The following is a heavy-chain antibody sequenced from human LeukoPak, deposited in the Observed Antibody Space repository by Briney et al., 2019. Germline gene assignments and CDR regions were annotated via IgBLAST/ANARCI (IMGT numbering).Heavy chain of an antibody. CDR1: GGSISSSSYY. D-gene: IGHD2-21*02. CDR3: ARGVIDVGDSYYFDY. J-gene: IGHJ4*02. Sequence: SETLSLTCTVSGGSISSSSYYWGWIRQPPGKGLEWIGYIYHSGSTYYNPSLKGRVTISVDRSKNQFSLKLSSVTAADTAVYYCARGVIDVGDSYYFDYWGQGTLVTVSS. CDR2: IYHSGST. V-gene: IGHV4-30-2*01.